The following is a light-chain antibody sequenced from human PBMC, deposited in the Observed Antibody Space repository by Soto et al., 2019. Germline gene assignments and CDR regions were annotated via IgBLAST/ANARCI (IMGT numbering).Light chain of an antibody. CDR1: QGIRND. V-gene: IGKV1-6*01. CDR3: LQDYHYPRT. CDR2: AAS. J-gene: IGKJ1*01. Sequence: AIQMTQSPSSLSASVGDRVTITFRASQGIRNDLGWYQQKPGKAPKLLIYAASSLHSGVPSRFSGSGSETDFTLTISSLQPEDFATYYCLQDYHYPRTFGQGTKVEIK.